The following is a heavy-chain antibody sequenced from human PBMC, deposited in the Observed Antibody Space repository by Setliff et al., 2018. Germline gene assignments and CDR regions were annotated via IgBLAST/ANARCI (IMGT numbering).Heavy chain of an antibody. Sequence: ASVKVSCKASGYTFTGYYMHWVRQAPGQGLEWMGWMNPNTGGTTYAQAFQARITMTRDTSISTAYMELSRLTSDDSAVYYCARAVGGYDYHYFDKWGQGTLVTVSS. V-gene: IGHV1-2*02. CDR3: ARAVGGYDYHYFDK. CDR2: MNPNTGGT. J-gene: IGHJ4*02. D-gene: IGHD5-12*01. CDR1: GYTFTGYY.